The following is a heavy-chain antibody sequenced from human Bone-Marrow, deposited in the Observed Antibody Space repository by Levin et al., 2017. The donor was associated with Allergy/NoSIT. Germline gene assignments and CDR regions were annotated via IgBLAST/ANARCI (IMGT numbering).Heavy chain of an antibody. CDR1: GFTFSSYW. D-gene: IGHD3-10*01. Sequence: GESLKISCAASGFTFSSYWMSWVRQAPGKGLEWVANIKQDGSEKYYVDSVKGRFTISRDNAKNSLYLQMNSLRAEDTAVYYCARNYYGPTYYFDYWGQGTLVTVSS. CDR2: IKQDGSEK. V-gene: IGHV3-7*01. CDR3: ARNYYGPTYYFDY. J-gene: IGHJ4*02.